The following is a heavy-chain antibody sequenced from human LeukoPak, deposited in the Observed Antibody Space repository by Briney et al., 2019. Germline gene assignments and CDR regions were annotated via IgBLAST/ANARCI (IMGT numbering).Heavy chain of an antibody. CDR1: GFTFDDYG. CDR2: TNWNGGST. Sequence: GGSLRHSCAASGFTFDDYGMSWVRHAPGKGLEWVSGTNWNGGSTGYADSVKGRFTISRDNAKNSLYLQMNSLRAEDTALYYCARDTYSGSYLSWFDPWGQGTLVTVSS. V-gene: IGHV3-20*04. CDR3: ARDTYSGSYLSWFDP. J-gene: IGHJ5*02. D-gene: IGHD1-26*01.